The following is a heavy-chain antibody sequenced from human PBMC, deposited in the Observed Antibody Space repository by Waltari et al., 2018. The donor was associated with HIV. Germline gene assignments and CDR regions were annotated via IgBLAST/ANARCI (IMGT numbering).Heavy chain of an antibody. D-gene: IGHD1-1*01. J-gene: IGHJ4*02. CDR1: GLHFNPLP. CDR3: VRDRTSVTTGDFDS. CDR2: ITRGSSYL. Sequence: EVRLVESGGGLVKPGGALTLSCTAPGLHFNPLPFTWVRLAPSKGLEWVSSITRGSSYLYYSDAVKGRFTVSRDNAKNSLFLQLKALTAEDTALYFCVRDRTSVTTGDFDSWGQGVPVTVSS. V-gene: IGHV3-21*02.